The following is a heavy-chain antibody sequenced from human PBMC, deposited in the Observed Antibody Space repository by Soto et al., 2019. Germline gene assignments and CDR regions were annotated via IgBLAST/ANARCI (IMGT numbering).Heavy chain of an antibody. CDR2: TYYRSKWYN. CDR3: AIEVQVERQGWFDP. CDR1: GDSVSSNSAA. V-gene: IGHV6-1*01. J-gene: IGHJ5*02. D-gene: IGHD1-1*01. Sequence: QVQLQQSGPGLVKPSQTLSLTCAISGDSVSSNSAAWNWIRQSPSRGLEWLGRTYYRSKWYNDYEVYVQSQITSTPDTSKNHFSLQLNSVTPEGTAVYYCAIEVQVERQGWFDPWGQGTLVTVSS.